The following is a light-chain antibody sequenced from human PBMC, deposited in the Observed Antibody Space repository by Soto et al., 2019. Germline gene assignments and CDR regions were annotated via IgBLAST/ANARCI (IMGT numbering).Light chain of an antibody. CDR1: QSIRNW. V-gene: IGKV1-5*03. Sequence: DIQVTQSPSTLSASVGDRVTITCRASQSIRNWLAWYQQKPGTAPKLLIYEASKLESGVPSRFSVSGSVTEFNLTIRSLQPDDSATYYCQQYNSYSLYTFGQGTNLEIK. J-gene: IGKJ2*01. CDR2: EAS. CDR3: QQYNSYSLYT.